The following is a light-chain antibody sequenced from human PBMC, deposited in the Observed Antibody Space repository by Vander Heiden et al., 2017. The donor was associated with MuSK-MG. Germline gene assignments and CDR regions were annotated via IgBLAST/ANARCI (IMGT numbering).Light chain of an antibody. CDR1: SSNIGSNT. CDR3: AAWDDSLNGLV. CDR2: SNN. J-gene: IGLJ2*01. Sequence: QSVLTHPPSASGTPGQRVTITCSGSSSNIGSNTLNWYQQRPGTAPKLLVYSNNPRRSGVPDRCSGSKSGTSATMASSGLQAEDEADYYCAAWDDSLNGLVFGGGTKLTVL. V-gene: IGLV1-44*01.